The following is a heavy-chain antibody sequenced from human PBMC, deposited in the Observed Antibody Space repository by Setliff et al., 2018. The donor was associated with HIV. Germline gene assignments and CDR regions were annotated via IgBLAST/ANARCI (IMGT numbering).Heavy chain of an antibody. CDR3: ARTRHDYGGYFDH. J-gene: IGHJ4*02. V-gene: IGHV3-30*04. Sequence: GESLTISCAASGFTFSGYAMHWVRQAPGKGLEWVAVISYDGSNKYYADSVKGRFTISRDNSKNTLYLRMNSLRAEDMAVYYCARTRHDYGGYFDHWGQGTLVTVSS. CDR1: GFTFSGYA. CDR2: ISYDGSNK. D-gene: IGHD4-17*01.